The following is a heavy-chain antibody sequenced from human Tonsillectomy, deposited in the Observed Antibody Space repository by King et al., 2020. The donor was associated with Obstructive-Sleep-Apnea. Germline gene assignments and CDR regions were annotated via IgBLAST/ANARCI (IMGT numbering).Heavy chain of an antibody. CDR3: AHRRPLLVRGSTITLFDS. CDR1: GFSLTSNGVG. CDR2: IYWDEDK. V-gene: IGHV2-5*02. Sequence: ITLKESGPTLVKPTQTLTLTCTFSGFSLTSNGVGVGWLRQSPGKALEWLALIYWDEDKRYSPSLKSRLTVTKDTSKNQVVLTMTNMDPVDTATYYCAHRRPLLVRGSTITLFDSWGQGILVTVSS. J-gene: IGHJ4*02. D-gene: IGHD3-10*01.